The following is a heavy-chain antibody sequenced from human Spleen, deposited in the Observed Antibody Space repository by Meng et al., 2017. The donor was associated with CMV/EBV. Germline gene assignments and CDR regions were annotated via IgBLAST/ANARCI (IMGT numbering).Heavy chain of an antibody. CDR3: ARGYCSSSTCYNVGWNWIDP. V-gene: IGHV3-74*01. CDR1: GFTFSSYW. CDR2: INSDGSST. J-gene: IGHJ5*02. D-gene: IGHD2-2*02. Sequence: GGSLRLSCAASGFTFSSYWMHWVRQAPGKGLVWVSRINSDGSSTSYADSVKGRFTISRDNAKNTLYLQMNSLRAEDTAVYYCARGYCSSSTCYNVGWNWIDPWGQGTLVTVSS.